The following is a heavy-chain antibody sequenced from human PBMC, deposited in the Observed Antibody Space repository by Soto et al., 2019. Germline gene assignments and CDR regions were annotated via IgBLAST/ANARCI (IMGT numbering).Heavy chain of an antibody. CDR1: GFTFSSYA. J-gene: IGHJ3*02. Sequence: GGSLRLSCAASGFTFSSYAMHWVRQAPGKGLEYVSAISSNGGSTYYANSVKGRFTISRDNSKNTLYLQMGSLRAEDMAVYYCARAGDYGDEPNAFDIWGQGTMVTVSS. CDR2: ISSNGGST. CDR3: ARAGDYGDEPNAFDI. D-gene: IGHD4-17*01. V-gene: IGHV3-64*01.